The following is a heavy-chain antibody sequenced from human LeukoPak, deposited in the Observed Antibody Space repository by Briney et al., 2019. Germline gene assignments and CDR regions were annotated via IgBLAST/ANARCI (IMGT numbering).Heavy chain of an antibody. D-gene: IGHD1-26*01. CDR1: GGSITTTNY. V-gene: IGHV4-4*02. J-gene: IGHJ4*02. CDR3: SRESGPYSPFGH. Sequence: PSGTLSLTCGVSGGSITTTNYRSWVRQSPGRGLEWIGEISLSGYTGFNPSLRGRVTMSLDESKNHLSLTLTSVTAADTAIYYCSRESGPYSPFGHWGQGILVTVTT. CDR2: ISLSGYT.